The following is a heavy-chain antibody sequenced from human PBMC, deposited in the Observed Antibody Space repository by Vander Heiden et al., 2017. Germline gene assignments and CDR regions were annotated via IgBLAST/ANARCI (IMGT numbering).Heavy chain of an antibody. CDR1: GFTFSTYW. V-gene: IGHV3-74*01. D-gene: IGHD6-19*01. CDR2: IYGDGSGT. J-gene: IGHJ4*02. Sequence: EVQLVESGGGLVQPGGALRRSCAASGFTFSTYWMHWVRQATGKGLVWVSLIYGDGSGTNSADSVKGRFTISRDNAQNTLYLQMNSLRAEDTAVYYCARAGSDWKIDYWGQGTLVTVSS. CDR3: ARAGSDWKIDY.